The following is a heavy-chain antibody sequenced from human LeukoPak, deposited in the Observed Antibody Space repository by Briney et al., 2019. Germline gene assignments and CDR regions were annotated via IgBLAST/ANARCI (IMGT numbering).Heavy chain of an antibody. CDR2: ISAYNGNT. J-gene: IGHJ4*02. CDR3: ARDLYSVACLGY. CDR1: GYTFTSYG. V-gene: IGHV1-18*01. Sequence: ASVKDSCKASGYTFTSYGISWVRQAPGQGLEWMGWISAYNGNTNYAQKLQGRVTVTTDTSTSTAYMELRSLRSDDTAVYYCARDLYSVACLGYWGQGTLVTVPS. D-gene: IGHD6-19*01.